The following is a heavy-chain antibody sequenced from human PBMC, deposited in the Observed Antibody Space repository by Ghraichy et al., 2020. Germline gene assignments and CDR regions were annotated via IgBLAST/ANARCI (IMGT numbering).Heavy chain of an antibody. V-gene: IGHV4-30-4*07. CDR1: SDSVNSGGYS. D-gene: IGHD3-10*01. J-gene: IGHJ5*02. CDR2: ISFRGNT. CDR3: ARLETVYYGSGGDPRGWCDP. Sequence: SETLSLTCAVSSDSVNSGGYSWSWIRQPPGKALEWIGYISFRGNTYYNPSLESRISISMDTSKNPVSLKVTSVTAADTAVYYCARLETVYYGSGGDPRGWCDPWGQGILVTVSS.